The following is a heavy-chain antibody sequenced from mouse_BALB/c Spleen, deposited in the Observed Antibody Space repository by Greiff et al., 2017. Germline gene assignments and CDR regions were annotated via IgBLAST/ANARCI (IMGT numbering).Heavy chain of an antibody. Sequence: VKLEESGGDLVKPGGSLKLSCAASGFTFSSYGMSWVRQTPDKRLEWVATISSGGSYTYYPDSVKGRFTISRDNAKNTLYLQMSSLKSEDTAMYYCARLPVTTVVANPFAYWGQGTLVTVSA. V-gene: IGHV5-6*02. D-gene: IGHD1-1*01. CDR2: ISSGGSYT. CDR3: ARLPVTTVVANPFAY. CDR1: GFTFSSYG. J-gene: IGHJ3*01.